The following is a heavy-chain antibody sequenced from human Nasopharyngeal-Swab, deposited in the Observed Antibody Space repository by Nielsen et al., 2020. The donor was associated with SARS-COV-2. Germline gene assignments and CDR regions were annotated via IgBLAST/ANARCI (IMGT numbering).Heavy chain of an antibody. CDR2: INNSGST. D-gene: IGHD6-13*01. CDR1: GSFTGYY. CDR3: AEKGYTDNWYVY. Sequence: SETLSLTCAVYGSFTGYYWTWIRQPPGKGLEWIGEINNSGSTHYNPSLKSRVTISVDTSKNQFSLKLSSATAADTAVYYCAEKGYTDNWYVYFGQGTLVTVSS. J-gene: IGHJ5*01. V-gene: IGHV4-34*01.